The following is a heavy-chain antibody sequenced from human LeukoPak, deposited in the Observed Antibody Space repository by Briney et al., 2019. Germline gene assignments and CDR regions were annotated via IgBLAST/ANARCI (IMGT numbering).Heavy chain of an antibody. CDR1: GFTFSSYW. CDR2: IKQDGSEK. V-gene: IGHV3-7*01. Sequence: GGSLRLSCAASGFTFSSYWMSWVRQAPGKGLEWVANIKQDGSEKYYVDSVKGRFTISRDNAKNSLYLQMNSLRAEDTAVYYCAKESSTVAPLTDYWGQGSLVTVSS. CDR3: AKESSTVAPLTDY. D-gene: IGHD4-23*01. J-gene: IGHJ4*02.